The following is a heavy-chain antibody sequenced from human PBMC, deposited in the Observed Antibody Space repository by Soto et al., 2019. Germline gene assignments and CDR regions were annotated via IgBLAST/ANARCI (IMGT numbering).Heavy chain of an antibody. CDR3: AKRRGAGGHFDY. CDR2: VSIGGST. J-gene: IGHJ4*02. V-gene: IGHV3-23*01. Sequence: DVQLLESGGGLVQPEGSLRLSCAASGFTFSSYAVGWVRQGPGKGLEWVAAVSIGGSTHYADSVRGLFTISRDNSKNTTSRQMNTLTAEDTAVYFCAKRRGAGGHFDYWGQGALVTVSS. D-gene: IGHD2-15*01. CDR1: GFTFSSYA.